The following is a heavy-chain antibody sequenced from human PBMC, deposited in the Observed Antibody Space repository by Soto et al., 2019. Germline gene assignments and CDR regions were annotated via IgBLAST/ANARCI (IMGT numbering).Heavy chain of an antibody. J-gene: IGHJ4*02. CDR2: SYYSGGA. D-gene: IGHD4-17*01. V-gene: IGHV4-39*01. CDR1: GGSISSSSYY. Sequence: SETLSLTCTVSGGSISSSSYYRVWIRQPPGKVLDWIGSSYYSGGAYYNPSLKIRDTISVDTSKIQFSLKLSSVTAADTAVYYCARLYGDYVGNFDYWGQGTLVTVSS. CDR3: ARLYGDYVGNFDY.